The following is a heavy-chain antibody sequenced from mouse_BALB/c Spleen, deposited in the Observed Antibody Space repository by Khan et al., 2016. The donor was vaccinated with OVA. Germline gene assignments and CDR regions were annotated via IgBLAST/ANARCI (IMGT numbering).Heavy chain of an antibody. CDR3: ARWPRGY. V-gene: IGHV14-3*02. CDR2: IDPANGNT. J-gene: IGHJ2*01. CDR1: GFNIKDNY. Sequence: VQLQQPGAELVKPGASVKLSCTASGFNIKDNYMHWVKQRPEQGLEWIGRIDPANGNTEYDPKFQGKATITADTSSHTAYLQLSSLTSEDTAVYYCARWPRGYWGQGTTLTVSS.